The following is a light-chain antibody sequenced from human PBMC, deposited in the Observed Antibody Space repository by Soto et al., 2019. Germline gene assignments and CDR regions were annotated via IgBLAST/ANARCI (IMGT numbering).Light chain of an antibody. CDR2: GAS. Sequence: EIVLTQSPGTLSLSPGERATLSCRASQSVSSCYLAWYQQKPGQAHRLLIYGASSRATGIPDRLSGSGSGTDFTLTIIRLEPEDCAVYYFQQYGSSPQTFGQGTKVEIK. J-gene: IGKJ1*01. CDR3: QQYGSSPQT. CDR1: QSVSSCY. V-gene: IGKV3-20*01.